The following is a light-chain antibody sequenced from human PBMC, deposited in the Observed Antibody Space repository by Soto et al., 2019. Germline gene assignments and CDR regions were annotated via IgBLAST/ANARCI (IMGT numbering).Light chain of an antibody. Sequence: EIVLTHSPATLSCSPGERAALSFRASQSVSNYLAWYQQKPGQAPRLLIYDASNRATDIPARFSGSGSGTDFTLTISSLEPEDFAVYYCQQRSNWPPFTFGQGTRLEI. CDR1: QSVSNY. CDR2: DAS. V-gene: IGKV3-11*01. CDR3: QQRSNWPPFT. J-gene: IGKJ5*01.